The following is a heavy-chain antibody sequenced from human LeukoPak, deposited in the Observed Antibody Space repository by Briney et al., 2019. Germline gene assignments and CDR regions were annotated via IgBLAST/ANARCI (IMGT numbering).Heavy chain of an antibody. CDR1: GFTFSSYA. V-gene: IGHV3-30-3*01. D-gene: IGHD3-3*01. Sequence: GGSLRLSCAASGFTFSSYAMHWVRQAPGKGLEWVAVISYDGSNKYYADSVKGRFTISRDNSKNTLYLQMNSLRAEDTAVYYCARGGYDFWSGKEWANYGMDVWGQGTTVTVSS. J-gene: IGHJ6*02. CDR3: ARGGYDFWSGKEWANYGMDV. CDR2: ISYDGSNK.